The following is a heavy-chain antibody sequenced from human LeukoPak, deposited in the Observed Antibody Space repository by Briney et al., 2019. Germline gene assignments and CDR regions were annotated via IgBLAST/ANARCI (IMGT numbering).Heavy chain of an antibody. Sequence: HPGGSLRLSCAASGFIVSANYMSWARQAPGKGLEWVSVFYRGGHSYHRAGTTYYADSVKGRFPTPGDKPANTGDLQINSPRIDNTGMYYWALWYDFECSGYHRPTAIWGQGAQVTVSS. CDR3: ALWYDFECSGYHRPTAI. CDR2: FYRGGHSYHRAGTT. J-gene: IGHJ4*02. D-gene: IGHD3-22*01. V-gene: IGHV3-53*05. CDR1: GFIVSANY.